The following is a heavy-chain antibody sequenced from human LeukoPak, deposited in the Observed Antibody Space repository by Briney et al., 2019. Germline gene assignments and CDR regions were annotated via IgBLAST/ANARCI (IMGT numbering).Heavy chain of an antibody. CDR1: RFTFDEYG. J-gene: IGHJ5*02. D-gene: IGHD5-24*01. Sequence: GGSLRLSCAASRFTFDEYGMSWVRQTAGKGLEWVSGINWNGRSIGYADSVKGRFTVSRDNSKNTLYLQMNSLRADDTAVYYCTKGTLTTGYSSWGQGTLVTISS. V-gene: IGHV3-20*04. CDR2: INWNGRSI. CDR3: TKGTLTTGYSS.